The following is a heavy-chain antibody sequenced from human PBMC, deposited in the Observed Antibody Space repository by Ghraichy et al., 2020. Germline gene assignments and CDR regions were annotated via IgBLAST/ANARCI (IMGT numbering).Heavy chain of an antibody. CDR3: AKSTGGYTFGTYFDY. V-gene: IGHV3-23*01. CDR2: ISSNAGST. CDR1: GFTFTSYA. Sequence: GESLNISCAASGFTFTSYAMSWVRQAPGKGLEWVSTISSNAGSTYYADSVKGRFTISRDNSKNTLYLQMNSLRAEDTALYYCAKSTGGYTFGTYFDYWGQGTLVTVSS. J-gene: IGHJ4*02. D-gene: IGHD5-18*01.